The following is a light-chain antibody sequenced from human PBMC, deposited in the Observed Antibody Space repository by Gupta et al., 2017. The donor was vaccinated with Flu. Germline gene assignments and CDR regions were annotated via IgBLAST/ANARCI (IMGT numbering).Light chain of an antibody. CDR1: QSINNY. Sequence: DIQMTQSPSTLSASVGDRVTITCRASQSINNYLAWYQQKPGKVPKLLIYAASTLQTGVPSRLSGSGAGTDFTLTISSLQPEDVATYYCQKYNSAPLSFGGGTKVEIK. CDR3: QKYNSAPLS. V-gene: IGKV1-27*01. J-gene: IGKJ4*01. CDR2: AAS.